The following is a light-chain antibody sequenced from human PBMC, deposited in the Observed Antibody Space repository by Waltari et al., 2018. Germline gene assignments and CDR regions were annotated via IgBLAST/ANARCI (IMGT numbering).Light chain of an antibody. J-gene: IGKJ1*01. V-gene: IGKV4-1*01. CDR3: QEYYSIPWT. CDR2: WAS. Sequence: DIVMTQSPDSLAVSLGERATINCKSSQSVLYSSKNKNYLAWYQQKPGQPPRLLIRWASTRESGIPDRFSGSGSGTDFTLTISSLQAADVAVYFCQEYYSIPWTFGQGTKVEIK. CDR1: QSVLYSSKNKNY.